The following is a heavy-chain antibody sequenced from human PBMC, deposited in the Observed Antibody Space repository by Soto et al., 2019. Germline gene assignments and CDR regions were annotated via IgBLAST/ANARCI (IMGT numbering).Heavy chain of an antibody. CDR3: SRAGLKSDYGTDWFGMDV. V-gene: IGHV2-26*01. CDR2: IFSNEEK. Sequence: VTLRESGPELVKPTETLTLTCTVSGFALNNVKMGVSWIRQTPGKAPEWLAHIFSNEEKFYTPSLKTILHLSTDSSRGQVVLSMTNMDPVDTGTYFCSRAGLKSDYGTDWFGMDVWGPGATVTVSS. D-gene: IGHD3-9*01. J-gene: IGHJ6*02. CDR1: GFALNNVKMG.